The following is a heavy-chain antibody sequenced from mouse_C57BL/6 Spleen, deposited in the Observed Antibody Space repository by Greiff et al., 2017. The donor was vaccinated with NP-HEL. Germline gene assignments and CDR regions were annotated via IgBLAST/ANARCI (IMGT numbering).Heavy chain of an antibody. CDR1: GYAFSSSW. CDR2: IYPGDGDT. D-gene: IGHD1-1*01. V-gene: IGHV1-82*01. CDR3: AATVVATDY. Sequence: VQLQQSGPELVKPGASVKISCKASGYAFSSSWMNWVKQRPGKGLEWIGRIYPGDGDTNYNGKFKGKATLTADKSSSTAYMQLSSLTSEDSAVYFCAATVVATDYWGQGTTLTVSS. J-gene: IGHJ2*01.